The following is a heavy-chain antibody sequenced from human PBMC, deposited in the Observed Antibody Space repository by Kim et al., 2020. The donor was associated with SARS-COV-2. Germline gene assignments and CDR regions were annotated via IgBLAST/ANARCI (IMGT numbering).Heavy chain of an antibody. V-gene: IGHV3-48*02. J-gene: IGHJ6*02. CDR1: GFIFSSYR. CDR3: ARDWGVAYGMDV. CDR2: ISRSSNTI. Sequence: GGSLRLSCAASGFIFSSYRMNWVRQAPGKGLEWVSYISRSSNTIYYADSVKGRFIISRDNAKNSLYLQMNSLRDEDTAVYYCARDWGVAYGMDVWGQGTTVTVSS. D-gene: IGHD3-10*01.